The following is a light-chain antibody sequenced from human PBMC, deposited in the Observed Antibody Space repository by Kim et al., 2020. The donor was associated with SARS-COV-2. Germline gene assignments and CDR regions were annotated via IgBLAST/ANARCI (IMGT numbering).Light chain of an antibody. CDR2: EDH. J-gene: IGLJ3*02. Sequence: GKTVSISCTRSSGSIVSDFVQWFQQRPGSSPTTVIYEDHKRPSGVPDRFSGSVDSSSNSASLTISGLRAEDEADYYCQSYDDNIWVFGGGTQLTVL. CDR1: SGSIVSDF. V-gene: IGLV6-57*01. CDR3: QSYDDNIWV.